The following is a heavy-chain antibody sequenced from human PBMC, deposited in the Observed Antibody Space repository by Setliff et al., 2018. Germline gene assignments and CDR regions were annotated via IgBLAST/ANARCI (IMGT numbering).Heavy chain of an antibody. J-gene: IGHJ5*02. CDR2: LNNDGTTI. CDR1: GFTFSTYG. D-gene: IGHD3-16*01. Sequence: PGGSLRLSCAASGFTFSTYGLNWVRQAPGKGLEWISYLNNDGTTIYYADSVKGRFTISRDNAKNSLFLQMDSLRDEDTAVYYCTGGAGWLITSWGQGTLVTVSS. V-gene: IGHV3-48*02. CDR3: TGGAGWLITS.